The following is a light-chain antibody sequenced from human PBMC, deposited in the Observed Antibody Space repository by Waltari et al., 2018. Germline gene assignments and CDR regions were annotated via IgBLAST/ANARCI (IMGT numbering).Light chain of an antibody. CDR1: SSDIGGSNL. Sequence: QSALTQPASVSGSPGQSIPIPCTGTSSDIGGSNLASWYQHHPGKAPKIIIYEGNKRPSGVSYRFSGSKSGNTASLTISGLHTEDEADYYCCSYAGIGTLTFGGGTRVTVL. CDR3: CSYAGIGTLT. CDR2: EGN. V-gene: IGLV2-23*01. J-gene: IGLJ3*02.